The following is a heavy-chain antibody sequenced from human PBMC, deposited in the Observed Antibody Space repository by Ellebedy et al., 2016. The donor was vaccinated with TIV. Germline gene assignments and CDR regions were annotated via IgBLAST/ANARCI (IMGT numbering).Heavy chain of an antibody. J-gene: IGHJ4*02. D-gene: IGHD2-2*01. CDR1: GFTFSSYI. Sequence: GESLKISXAASGFTFSSYIMNWVRQAPGKGLEWVSYISSSSSTIYYADSVKGRFTISRDNAKNSLYLQMNSLRAEDTAVYYGARAGYQLLNDYWGQGTLVTVSS. V-gene: IGHV3-48*04. CDR2: ISSSSSTI. CDR3: ARAGYQLLNDY.